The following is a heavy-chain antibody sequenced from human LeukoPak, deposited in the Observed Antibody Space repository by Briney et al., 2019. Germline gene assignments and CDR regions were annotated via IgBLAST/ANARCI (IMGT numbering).Heavy chain of an antibody. D-gene: IGHD1-26*01. V-gene: IGHV3-23*01. CDR2: ISGSGGST. CDR3: AKVKANREAFDI. CDR1: GFTFSSYA. Sequence: PGGSLRLSCAASGFTFSSYAMSWVRQAPGKGLEWVSAISGSGGSTYYADSVKGRFTISRDNSKNTLHLQMNSLRAEDTAVYYCAKVKANREAFDIWGQGTMVTVSS. J-gene: IGHJ3*02.